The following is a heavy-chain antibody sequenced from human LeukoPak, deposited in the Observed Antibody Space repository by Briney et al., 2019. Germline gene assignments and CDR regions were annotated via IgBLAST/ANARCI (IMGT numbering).Heavy chain of an antibody. V-gene: IGHV3-7*01. D-gene: IGHD3-22*01. Sequence: GGSLRLSCAASGFTFTNYWMGWVRQAPGKGLEWVANIKYDGSEKYYADSVKGRFTFSRDNARNSLYLQMNSLRAEDTAVYYCARYSSSNAREFQDWGQGTLVIVTS. J-gene: IGHJ1*01. CDR1: GFTFTNYW. CDR3: ARYSSSNAREFQD. CDR2: IKYDGSEK.